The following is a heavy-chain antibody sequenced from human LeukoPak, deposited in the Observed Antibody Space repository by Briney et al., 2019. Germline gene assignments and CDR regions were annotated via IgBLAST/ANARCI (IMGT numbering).Heavy chain of an antibody. J-gene: IGHJ6*02. D-gene: IGHD6-13*01. CDR1: GFTFSSYR. CDR3: ARDPHSSSLSYGMDV. Sequence: PRGSLRLSCTASGFTFSSYRMSWVRQTPQKRLEWVANIKQDGSEKVYVDSVKGRFTISRDNAKSSLYVQMNSLRAEDTAVYYCARDPHSSSLSYGMDVWGQGTTVTVFS. CDR2: IKQDGSEK. V-gene: IGHV3-7*05.